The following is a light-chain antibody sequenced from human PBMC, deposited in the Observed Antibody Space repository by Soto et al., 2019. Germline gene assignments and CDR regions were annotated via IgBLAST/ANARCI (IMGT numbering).Light chain of an antibody. V-gene: IGLV2-8*01. Sequence: QSALTQPPSASGSPGQSVTISCTGTNSDVGSYNYVSWYQHHPDKAPKLMIYEVNKRPSGVPDRFSGSKSGNTASLTVSWLPDEDEAVYYCSSYAGGNILVFGGGTKLTVL. CDR3: SSYAGGNILV. CDR1: NSDVGSYNY. J-gene: IGLJ2*01. CDR2: EVN.